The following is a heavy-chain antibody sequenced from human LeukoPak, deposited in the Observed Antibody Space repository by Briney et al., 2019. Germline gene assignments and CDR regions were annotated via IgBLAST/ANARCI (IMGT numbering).Heavy chain of an antibody. CDR1: GYTFTSYG. J-gene: IGHJ4*02. CDR3: ARVWCSSTSCSPNYYFDY. CDR2: ISAYNGNT. Sequence: ASVKVSCKASGYTFTSYGISWVRQAPGQGLEWMGWISAYNGNTNYAQKLQGRVTMTTDTSTSTAYMELRSLRSDDTAVYYCARVWCSSTSCSPNYYFDYWGRGTLVTVSS. D-gene: IGHD2-2*01. V-gene: IGHV1-18*01.